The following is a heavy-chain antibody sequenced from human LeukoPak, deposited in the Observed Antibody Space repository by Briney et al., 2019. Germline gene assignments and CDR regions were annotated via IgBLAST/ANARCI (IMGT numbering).Heavy chain of an antibody. CDR3: ARDRDLSEYYGDSFLDY. Sequence: ASVKVSCKASGYTFTSYYMHWVRQAPGQGLEWMGIINPSGGSTSYAQKFQGRVTMTRDMSTSTVYMELSSLRSEDTAVYYCARDRDLSEYYGDSFLDYWGQGTLVTVSS. CDR1: GYTFTSYY. V-gene: IGHV1-46*01. J-gene: IGHJ4*02. D-gene: IGHD4-17*01. CDR2: INPSGGST.